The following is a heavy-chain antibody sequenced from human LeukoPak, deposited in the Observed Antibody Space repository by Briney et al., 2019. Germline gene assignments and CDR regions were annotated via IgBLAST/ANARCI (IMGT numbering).Heavy chain of an antibody. Sequence: GGSLRLSCAASGFTVSSNYMSWVRQAPGKGLEWVSVIYSGGSTYYADSVKGRFTISRDNSKNTLYLQMNSLRAEDTAVYYCASSITMIVGHDTFDIWGQGTMVTVSS. J-gene: IGHJ3*02. CDR2: IYSGGST. CDR1: GFTVSSNY. D-gene: IGHD3-22*01. CDR3: ASSITMIVGHDTFDI. V-gene: IGHV3-66*01.